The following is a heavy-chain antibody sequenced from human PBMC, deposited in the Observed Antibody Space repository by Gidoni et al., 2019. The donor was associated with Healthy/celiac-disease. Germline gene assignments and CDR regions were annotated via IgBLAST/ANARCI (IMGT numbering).Heavy chain of an antibody. D-gene: IGHD6-13*01. Sequence: QVQLVEPGGVVVQPGRSLRLPCAASGSPFSSYSMQWVRQARGKGLVWVAVISYDGSNRYYADSVKGRFTISRDNSKNTLYLQMNSLSAEDTAVYYCAREMSSMASAVNWFDPWGQGTLVTVSS. V-gene: IGHV3-30-3*01. CDR3: AREMSSMASAVNWFDP. CDR1: GSPFSSYS. CDR2: ISYDGSNR. J-gene: IGHJ5*02.